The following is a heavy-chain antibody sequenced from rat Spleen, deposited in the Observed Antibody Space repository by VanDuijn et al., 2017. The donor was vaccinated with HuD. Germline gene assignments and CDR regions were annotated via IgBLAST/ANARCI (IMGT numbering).Heavy chain of an antibody. CDR3: VRQGVTMAAIFDY. CDR1: GFTFSNYY. D-gene: IGHD1-2*01. CDR2: VGYDGGRT. Sequence: EVQLVESDGGLVQPGRSLKLSCAASGFTFSNYYMAWVRQAPTKGLEWVASVGYDGGRTYYRDSVKGRFTISRDNAKSTLYLQVDNLRSADTATYYCVRQGVTMAAIFDYWGQGVMVTVSS. V-gene: IGHV5-29*01. J-gene: IGHJ2*01.